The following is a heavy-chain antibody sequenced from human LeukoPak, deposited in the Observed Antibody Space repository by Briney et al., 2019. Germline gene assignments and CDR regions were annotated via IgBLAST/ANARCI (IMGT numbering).Heavy chain of an antibody. D-gene: IGHD6-6*01. J-gene: IGHJ5*02. Sequence: ASVKVSCKASGYTFTGYYMHWVRQAPGQGLEWMGWINPNSGGTNYAQKFQGRVTMTRDTSISTAYMELSRLRSDDTAVYCCARDFPKLQLAPGWFDPWGQGTLVTVSS. CDR2: INPNSGGT. CDR3: ARDFPKLQLAPGWFDP. CDR1: GYTFTGYY. V-gene: IGHV1-2*02.